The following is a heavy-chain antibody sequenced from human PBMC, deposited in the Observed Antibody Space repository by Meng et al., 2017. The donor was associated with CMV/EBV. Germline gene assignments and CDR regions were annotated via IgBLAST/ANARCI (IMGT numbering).Heavy chain of an antibody. D-gene: IGHD2-2*01. CDR1: GFTFSSYA. Sequence: GESLKISCAASGFTFSSYAMSWVRQAPGKGLEWVSAISGSGGSTYYADSVKGRFTISRDNSKNTLYLQMNGLRAEDTAVYYCAKDIVVVPAALSAFDIWGQGTMVTVSS. J-gene: IGHJ3*02. V-gene: IGHV3-23*01. CDR2: ISGSGGST. CDR3: AKDIVVVPAALSAFDI.